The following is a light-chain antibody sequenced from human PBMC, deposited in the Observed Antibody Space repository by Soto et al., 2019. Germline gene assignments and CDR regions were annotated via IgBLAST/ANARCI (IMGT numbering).Light chain of an antibody. J-gene: IGKJ1*01. CDR1: QGISSY. CDR2: AAS. CDR3: HQYYSYPQT. V-gene: IGKV1-8*01. Sequence: AIRMTQSPSSLSASTGDRVTITCRASQGISSYLAWYQQKPGKAPKLLIYAASTLQSGVPSRFSGSGSGTDFTLTISCLQSEDFAAYYCHQYYSYPQTFDQGTKVEIK.